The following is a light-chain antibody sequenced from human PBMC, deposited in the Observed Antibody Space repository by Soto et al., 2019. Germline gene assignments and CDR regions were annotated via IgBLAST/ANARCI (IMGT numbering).Light chain of an antibody. CDR3: QQYNNWWT. CDR2: DAS. Sequence: EIVLTQSPGTLSLSPGERATLSCRASQDVSRYLAWYQQKPGQSPRLLIYDASNGATGVPARFSGSGSGTEFTLTISSLQSEDFGVYYCQQYNNWWTFGQGTKVDIK. CDR1: QDVSRY. V-gene: IGKV3D-15*01. J-gene: IGKJ1*01.